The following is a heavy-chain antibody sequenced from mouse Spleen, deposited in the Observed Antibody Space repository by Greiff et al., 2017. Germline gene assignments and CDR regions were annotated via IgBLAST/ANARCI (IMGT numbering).Heavy chain of an antibody. D-gene: IGHD3-3*01. CDR3: TTRDEGDY. Sequence: VHVKQSGAELVRPGASVKLSCTASGFNIKDDYMHWVKQRPEQGLEWIGWIDPENGDTEYASKFQGKATITADTSSNTAYLQLSSLTSEDTAVYYCTTRDEGDYWGQGTTLTVSS. CDR1: GFNIKDDY. V-gene: IGHV14-4*01. CDR2: IDPENGDT. J-gene: IGHJ2*01.